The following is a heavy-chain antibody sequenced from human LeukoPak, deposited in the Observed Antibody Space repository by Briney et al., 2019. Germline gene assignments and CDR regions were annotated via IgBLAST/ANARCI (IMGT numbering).Heavy chain of an antibody. J-gene: IGHJ5*02. Sequence: ASVKVSCKASGYTFASYDINWVRQATGQGLEWMGWMNPNSGNTGYAQKFQGRVTMTRNTSISTAYMELSSLRSEDTAVYYCARDDADFSSGYSDPWGQGTLATVSS. CDR1: GYTFASYD. CDR2: MNPNSGNT. D-gene: IGHD3-3*01. CDR3: ARDDADFSSGYSDP. V-gene: IGHV1-8*01.